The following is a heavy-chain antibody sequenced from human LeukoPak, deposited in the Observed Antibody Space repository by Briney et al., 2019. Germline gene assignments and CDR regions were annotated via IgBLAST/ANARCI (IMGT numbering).Heavy chain of an antibody. CDR3: TTGPDSGNGGVDY. V-gene: IGHV1-24*01. Sequence: ASVKVSCEVSGDTLTELSIHWVRQAPGKGLEWMGGFDPEDEEIIYAQKFQGRATMTEDTSTDTAYMELSSLRSEDTAVYYCTTGPDSGNGGVDYWGQGTLVTVSS. J-gene: IGHJ4*02. CDR2: FDPEDEEI. D-gene: IGHD1-26*01. CDR1: GDTLTELS.